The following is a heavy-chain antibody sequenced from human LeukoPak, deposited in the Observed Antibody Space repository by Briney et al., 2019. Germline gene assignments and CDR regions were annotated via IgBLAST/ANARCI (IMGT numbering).Heavy chain of an antibody. CDR3: TKREDGSGSYRL. V-gene: IGHV4-30-4*03. J-gene: IGHJ4*02. CDR2: IYYSGST. Sequence: PSETLSLTCTDSGGSISSGDYYWSWIRQPPGKGLEWIGYIYYSGSTYYNPSLKSRVTISVDKSKNQFSLKVTSVAAADTAVYYCTKREDGSGSYRLWGQGTLVTVSS. CDR1: GGSISSGDYY. D-gene: IGHD3-10*01.